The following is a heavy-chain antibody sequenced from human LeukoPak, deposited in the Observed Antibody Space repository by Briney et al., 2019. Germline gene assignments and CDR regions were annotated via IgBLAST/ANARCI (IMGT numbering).Heavy chain of an antibody. CDR1: GFTFSSYA. D-gene: IGHD6-19*01. Sequence: GGSLRLSCAASGFTFSSYAMSWVRQAPGKGLEWVSAISGSGGSTYYADSVKGRFTISRDNSKNTLYLQINSLRAEDTALYYCAKDRFEWLVPHDYWGQGTLVTVSS. CDR2: ISGSGGST. V-gene: IGHV3-23*01. CDR3: AKDRFEWLVPHDY. J-gene: IGHJ4*02.